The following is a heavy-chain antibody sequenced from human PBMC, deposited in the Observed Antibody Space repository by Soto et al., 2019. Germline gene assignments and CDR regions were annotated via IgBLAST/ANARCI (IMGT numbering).Heavy chain of an antibody. Sequence: ASVKVSCKASGGAFSSYAISWVRQAPGQGLEWMGGIIPIFGTANYAQKFQGRVTITADESTSTAYMELSSLRSEDTAMYYCALYCSGGSCQIQASEYLQHWGQGTLVTVSS. CDR2: IIPIFGTA. CDR1: GGAFSSYA. V-gene: IGHV1-69*13. CDR3: ALYCSGGSCQIQASEYLQH. J-gene: IGHJ1*01. D-gene: IGHD2-15*01.